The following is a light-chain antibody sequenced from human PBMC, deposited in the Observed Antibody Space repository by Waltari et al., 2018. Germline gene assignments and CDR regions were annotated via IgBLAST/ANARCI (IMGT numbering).Light chain of an antibody. CDR2: KVQ. CDR1: PRLVHSDGNTY. J-gene: IGKJ2*01. Sequence: EGVLTQSPLSLPVTLGQPPSISFRLIPRLVHSDGNTYLYGFQQRPGQSPRRLIYKVQNRDGGVPDRFSGSGAGSDFTLNISRVEGEDVGVSYCMQVTRWPYTFGQRTKVE. V-gene: IGKV2-30*02. CDR3: MQVTRWPYT.